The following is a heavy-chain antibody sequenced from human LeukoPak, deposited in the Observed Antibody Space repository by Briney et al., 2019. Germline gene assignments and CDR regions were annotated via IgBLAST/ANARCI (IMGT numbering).Heavy chain of an antibody. D-gene: IGHD3-16*02. Sequence: GGSLRLSCAASGFTFSSYGMHWVRQAPGKGLEWVAVISYDGSNKYYADSVKGRFTISRDNSKNTLYLQMNSLRAEDTAEYYCAGEDYVWGSYRSPFDYWGQGTLVTVSS. CDR2: ISYDGSNK. CDR3: AGEDYVWGSYRSPFDY. V-gene: IGHV3-30*03. CDR1: GFTFSSYG. J-gene: IGHJ4*02.